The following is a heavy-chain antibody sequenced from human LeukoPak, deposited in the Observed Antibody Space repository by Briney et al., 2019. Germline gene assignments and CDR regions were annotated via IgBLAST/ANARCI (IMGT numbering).Heavy chain of an antibody. CDR1: GFTFSSYW. J-gene: IGHJ4*02. CDR3: VRGRGYSYGHLGLGFDY. Sequence: GGSLRLSCAASGFTFSSYWMNWVRQTPGKGLEWVSSISTSSSYIHYADSVKGRFTISRDNAKNSLYLQMNSLRAEDTAVYYCVRGRGYSYGHLGLGFDYWGQGTLVTVSS. V-gene: IGHV3-21*01. D-gene: IGHD5-18*01. CDR2: ISTSSSYI.